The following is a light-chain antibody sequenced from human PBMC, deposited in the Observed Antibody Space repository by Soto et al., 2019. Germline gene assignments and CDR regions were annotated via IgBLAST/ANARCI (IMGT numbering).Light chain of an antibody. CDR3: QQRYAWPPIT. Sequence: EIVLTQSPATLSLSPGERATLSCRASRSVRSYLAWYQQKPGQAPRLLIYDASNRAAGIPARFSGSGSETDFTLTISNLEPEDFAVYYCQQRYAWPPITVGQGTRLDIK. V-gene: IGKV3-11*01. CDR1: RSVRSY. CDR2: DAS. J-gene: IGKJ5*01.